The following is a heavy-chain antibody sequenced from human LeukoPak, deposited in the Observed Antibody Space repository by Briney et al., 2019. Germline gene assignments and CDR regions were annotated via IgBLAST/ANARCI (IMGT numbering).Heavy chain of an antibody. CDR1: GFTFTIYG. D-gene: IGHD3-9*01. CDR3: AKDISDWFGYNYYGMDV. V-gene: IGHV3-30*18. Sequence: GGSLRLSCAASGFTFTIYGMHWVRQAPGKGLEWVAVISYDGSNLYYADSVKGRFTISRDNSKNTLFLQMNSLRPEDTAVYYCAKDISDWFGYNYYGMDVWGQGTTVTVSS. J-gene: IGHJ6*02. CDR2: ISYDGSNL.